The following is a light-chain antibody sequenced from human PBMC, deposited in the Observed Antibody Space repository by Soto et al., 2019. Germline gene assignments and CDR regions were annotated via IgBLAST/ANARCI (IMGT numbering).Light chain of an antibody. CDR1: QRVNSD. CDR2: GAS. J-gene: IGKJ2*01. V-gene: IGKV3-15*01. CDR3: QQYNNWPPYT. Sequence: EIVLTQSPATLSVSPGNRATLSCRASQRVNSDLAWYQQKPGQAPRLLIYGASTRATGTPTRFSGSGSGTEFTLTISSLQSEDFAVYFCQQYNNWPPYTFGQGTKLEIK.